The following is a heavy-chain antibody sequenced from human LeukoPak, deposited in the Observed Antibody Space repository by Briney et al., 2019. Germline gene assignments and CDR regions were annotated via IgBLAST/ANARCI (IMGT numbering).Heavy chain of an antibody. CDR2: ISYDGSNK. J-gene: IGHJ6*03. Sequence: PGGSLRLSCAASGFTFSSYAMHWVRQAPGKGLEWVAVISYDGSNKYYADSVKGRFTISRDNSKNTLYLQMNSLRAEDTAVYYCARAGMTTGYPYYYYYYMDVWGKGTTVTVSS. V-gene: IGHV3-30*04. CDR3: ARAGMTTGYPYYYYYYMDV. CDR1: GFTFSSYA. D-gene: IGHD4-11*01.